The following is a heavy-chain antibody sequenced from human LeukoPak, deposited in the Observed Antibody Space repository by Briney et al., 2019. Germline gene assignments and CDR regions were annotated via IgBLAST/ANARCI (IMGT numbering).Heavy chain of an antibody. CDR2: MSSSSIYI. J-gene: IGHJ4*02. Sequence: TGGSLRLSCAASGFTFSDTWMHWVRQAPGQRLEWVSSMSSSSIYIYYADSVKGRFTSSRDNAKSSLSLQMNRLRAEDTAVYYCARGHSNYGDYFDYWGQGTLVTVSS. CDR1: GFTFSDTW. CDR3: ARGHSNYGDYFDY. V-gene: IGHV3-21*01. D-gene: IGHD4-11*01.